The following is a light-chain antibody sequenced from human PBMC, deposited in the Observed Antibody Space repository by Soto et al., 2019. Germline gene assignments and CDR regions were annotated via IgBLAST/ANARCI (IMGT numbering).Light chain of an antibody. V-gene: IGKV3-20*01. CDR2: GAS. Sequence: ETVLTQTPGTLSLSPGERATLSCSASQSVRRNYLAWYQQKPGQAPRLLIYGASSRATGIPDRFSGSGSGTEFTLTISRLEPEDFSVYYCQQYGSSPTFGPGTKVDIK. CDR3: QQYGSSPT. J-gene: IGKJ3*01. CDR1: QSVRRNY.